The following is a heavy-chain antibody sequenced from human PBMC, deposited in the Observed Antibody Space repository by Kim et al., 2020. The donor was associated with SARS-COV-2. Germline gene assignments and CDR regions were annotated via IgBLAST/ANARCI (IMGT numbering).Heavy chain of an antibody. D-gene: IGHD1-7*01. J-gene: IGHJ6*02. CDR3: ARDGTADYYYYGMDV. V-gene: IGHV4-31*02. Sequence: PSLKSRVTISVDTSKNQFSLKLSSVTAADTAVYYCARDGTADYYYYGMDVWGQGTTVTVSS.